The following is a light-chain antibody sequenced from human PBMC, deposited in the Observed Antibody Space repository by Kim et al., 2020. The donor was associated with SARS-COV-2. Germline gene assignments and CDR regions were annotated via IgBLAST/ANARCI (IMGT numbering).Light chain of an antibody. J-gene: IGKJ1*01. CDR3: HQYGSSPRT. V-gene: IGKV3-20*01. Sequence: SPGETATLSCRASESISSTYLAWYQQKPGQAPRLLIYSASSRATGIPDRFSGSESGTVFTLTISKLEPEDFAVYYCHQYGSSPRTFGQWTKVDIK. CDR2: SAS. CDR1: ESISSTY.